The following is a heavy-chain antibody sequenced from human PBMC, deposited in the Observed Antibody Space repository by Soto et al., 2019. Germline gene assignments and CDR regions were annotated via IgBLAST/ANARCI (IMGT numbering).Heavy chain of an antibody. Sequence: ESLKISCKGSGYSFTSYWIGWVRQMPGKGLEWMGIIYPGDSDTRYSPSFQGQVTISADKSISTAYLQWSSLKASDTAMYYCARHEGYCTNGVCYTLLRPYYYYGMDVWGQGTTVTVSS. J-gene: IGHJ6*02. V-gene: IGHV5-51*01. D-gene: IGHD2-8*01. CDR3: ARHEGYCTNGVCYTLLRPYYYYGMDV. CDR2: IYPGDSDT. CDR1: GYSFTSYW.